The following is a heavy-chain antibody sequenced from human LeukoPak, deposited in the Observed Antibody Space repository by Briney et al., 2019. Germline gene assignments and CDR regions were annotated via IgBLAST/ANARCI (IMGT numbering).Heavy chain of an antibody. J-gene: IGHJ6*03. CDR1: GFTFSSYS. CDR2: ISDSGVGT. CDR3: AKIGRSYDFWTCYYEEEVDYMDV. V-gene: IGHV3-23*01. Sequence: GGSLRLSCAASGFTFSSYSMNWVRQAPGKGLEWVSGISDSGVGTKHADSVKVRFTISRDNSKNTLYLQMNSLRAEDTAVYYCAKIGRSYDFWTCYYEEEVDYMDVWGKGTTVTVSS. D-gene: IGHD3-3*01.